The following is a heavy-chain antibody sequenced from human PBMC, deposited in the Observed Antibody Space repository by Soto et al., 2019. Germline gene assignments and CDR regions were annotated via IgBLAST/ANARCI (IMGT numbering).Heavy chain of an antibody. CDR3: ARDRGYYDSSGYYLDY. J-gene: IGHJ4*02. D-gene: IGHD3-22*01. CDR1: GFTFSSYG. Sequence: QVQLVESGGGVVQPGRSLRLSCAASGFTFSSYGMHWVRQAPGKGLEWVAVIWYDGSNKYYADSVKGRFTISRDNSKNXLYLQMNSLRAEDTAVYYCARDRGYYDSSGYYLDYWGQGTLVTVSS. V-gene: IGHV3-33*01. CDR2: IWYDGSNK.